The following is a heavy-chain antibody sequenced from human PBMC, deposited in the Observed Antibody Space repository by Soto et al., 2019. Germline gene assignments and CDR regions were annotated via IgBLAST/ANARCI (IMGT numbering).Heavy chain of an antibody. CDR1: GFTFSSYG. CDR2: ISYDGSNK. Sequence: QVQLVESGGGVVQPGRSLRLSCAASGFTFSSYGMHWVRQAPGKGLEWVAVISYDGSNKYYADSVKGRFTISRDNSKNTLYLQKNSLIAEDTAVYYCAKDLAAGILYWYFDLWGRGTLVTVSS. CDR3: AKDLAAGILYWYFDL. J-gene: IGHJ2*01. V-gene: IGHV3-30*18. D-gene: IGHD6-19*01.